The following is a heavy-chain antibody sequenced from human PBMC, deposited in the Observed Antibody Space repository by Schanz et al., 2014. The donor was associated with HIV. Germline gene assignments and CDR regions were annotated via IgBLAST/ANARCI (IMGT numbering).Heavy chain of an antibody. D-gene: IGHD3-22*01. CDR3: AKGASPYHDSSGFYPDY. J-gene: IGHJ4*02. CDR1: GFTFNNYA. CDR2: ISSDGSEE. Sequence: VQLLEFGGGSVRPGESLRLSCLASGFTFNNYAMSWVRQAPGKGLEWVAVISSDGSEEYFADSVKGRFTISRDNSKNTLYLQMNRLRTEDTALYYCAKGASPYHDSSGFYPDYWSQGTLVTVSS. V-gene: IGHV3-30*18.